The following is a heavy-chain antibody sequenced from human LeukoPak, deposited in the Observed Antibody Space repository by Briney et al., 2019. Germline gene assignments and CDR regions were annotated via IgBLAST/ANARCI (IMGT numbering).Heavy chain of an antibody. D-gene: IGHD3-10*01. CDR1: GFTFRTYV. J-gene: IGHJ4*02. Sequence: GGSLRLSCAASGFTFRTYVMSWVRQAPGQGLEWLSSISGSGGNTEYADSVKGRFTMSRDNSKNTQYLQMNSLRAEDTVVYYCAGAYNYGSGSYGPFDYWGQGTLVTVSS. V-gene: IGHV3-23*01. CDR2: ISGSGGNT. CDR3: AGAYNYGSGSYGPFDY.